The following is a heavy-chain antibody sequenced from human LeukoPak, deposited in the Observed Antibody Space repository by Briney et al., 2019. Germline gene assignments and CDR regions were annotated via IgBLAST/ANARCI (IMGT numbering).Heavy chain of an antibody. V-gene: IGHV4-4*07. CDR2: IYTSGST. CDR3: ARLVRGPVARYCSSTSCSGSGWFDP. J-gene: IGHJ5*02. Sequence: SETLSLTCTVSGGSISSYYWSWIRQPAGKGLEWIGRIYTSGSTNYNPSLKSRVTMSVDTSKNQFSLKLSSVTAADTAVYYCARLVRGPVARYCSSTSCSGSGWFDPWGQGTLVTVSS. D-gene: IGHD2-2*01. CDR1: GGSISSYY.